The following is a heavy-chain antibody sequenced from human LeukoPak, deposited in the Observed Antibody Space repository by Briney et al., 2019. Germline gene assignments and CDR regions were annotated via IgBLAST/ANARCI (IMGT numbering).Heavy chain of an antibody. CDR3: ARGIYHGSGSYPPPSDY. Sequence: SETLSLTCAVYGGSFSGYYWSWIRQPPGKGLEWIGEINHSGSTNYNPSLKSRVTISVDTSKNQFSLKLSSVTAADTAVYYCARGIYHGSGSYPPPSDYWGQGTLVTVSS. V-gene: IGHV4-34*01. J-gene: IGHJ4*02. D-gene: IGHD3-10*01. CDR1: GGSFSGYY. CDR2: INHSGST.